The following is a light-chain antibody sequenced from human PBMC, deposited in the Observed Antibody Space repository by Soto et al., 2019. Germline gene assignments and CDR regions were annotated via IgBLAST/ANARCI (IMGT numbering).Light chain of an antibody. V-gene: IGKV3-20*01. J-gene: IGKJ1*01. CDR1: QTISSDY. CDR3: QQYVGWT. CDR2: GTS. Sequence: EIVLTQSPGTLSVSPGERATLSCRASQTISSDYLAWYQQKPGQAPSLLIYGTSSRATGIPDRFSGSGSGTDFTLTISSLAPEDSAIYYCQQYVGWTFGQGTKVEIK.